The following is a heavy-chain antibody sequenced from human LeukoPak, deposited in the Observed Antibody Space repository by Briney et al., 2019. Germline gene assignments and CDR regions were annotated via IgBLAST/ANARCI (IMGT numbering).Heavy chain of an antibody. D-gene: IGHD4-17*01. V-gene: IGHV4-59*11. Sequence: SETLSLTCTVSGVSISSHDLSWIRQPPGKGLEWVGYIYYSGSTNYNPSLKSRVTISVDTSEHQFSLTLSSVPAADTAVYYCARDLVTVTKGFDIWGQGTMVSVSS. CDR3: ARDLVTVTKGFDI. CDR2: IYYSGST. CDR1: GVSISSHD. J-gene: IGHJ3*02.